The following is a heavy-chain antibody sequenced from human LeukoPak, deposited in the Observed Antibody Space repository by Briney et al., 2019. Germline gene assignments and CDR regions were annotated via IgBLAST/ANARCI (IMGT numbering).Heavy chain of an antibody. CDR3: ARVGGSRTE. Sequence: GGSLRLSCAASGFTFSGYSMTWVRQAPGKGLEWVSYISSGSSTISYADSVKGRFTISRDNAKNSLYLQMNSLRAEGTAVYYCARVGGSRTEWGQGTLVTVSS. CDR1: GFTFSGYS. J-gene: IGHJ4*02. V-gene: IGHV3-48*04. D-gene: IGHD1-14*01. CDR2: ISSGSSTI.